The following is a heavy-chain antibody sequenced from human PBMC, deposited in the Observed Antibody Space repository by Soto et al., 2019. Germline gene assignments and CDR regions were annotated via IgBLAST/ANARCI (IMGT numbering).Heavy chain of an antibody. CDR1: GFTFSSYA. CDR3: AKENGYSSSWFEFDY. CDR2: ISGSVGST. D-gene: IGHD6-13*01. Sequence: EVQLLESGGGLVQPGGSLRLSCAASGFTFSSYAMSWVRQAPGKGLEWVSAISGSVGSTYYADSVKGRFTISRDNSKNTLYLQMNSLRAEDAAVYYCAKENGYSSSWFEFDYWGQGTVVTVPS. V-gene: IGHV3-23*01. J-gene: IGHJ4*02.